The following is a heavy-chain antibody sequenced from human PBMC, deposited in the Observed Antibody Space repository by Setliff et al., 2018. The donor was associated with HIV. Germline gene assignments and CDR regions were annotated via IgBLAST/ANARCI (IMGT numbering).Heavy chain of an antibody. CDR3: ASAGAWQRNALDI. D-gene: IGHD5-12*01. CDR1: GGTFSNYG. J-gene: IGHJ3*02. Sequence: SVKVSCKASGGTFSNYGMSWVRQAPGQGLEWMGGIIPIPGTANYAQKFQGRVTITTDESTSTAYMELSGLRSEDTAVYYCASAGAWQRNALDIWGQGTMVTVSS. V-gene: IGHV1-69*05. CDR2: IIPIPGTA.